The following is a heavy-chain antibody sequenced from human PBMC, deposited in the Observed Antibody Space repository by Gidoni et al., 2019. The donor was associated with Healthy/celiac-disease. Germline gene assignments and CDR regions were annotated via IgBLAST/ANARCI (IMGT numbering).Heavy chain of an antibody. CDR2: ISYDGSNK. J-gene: IGHJ6*02. CDR3: AKDLDIVVVPAAMGFYYYYGMDV. D-gene: IGHD2-2*03. Sequence: QVQLVESGGGVVQPGRSLRLSCAASGFTFRSYGMHWVRQAPGKGLEWVAVISYDGSNKYYADSVKGRFTISRDNSKNTLYLQMNSLRAEDTAVYYCAKDLDIVVVPAAMGFYYYYGMDVWGQGTTVTVSS. CDR1: GFTFRSYG. V-gene: IGHV3-30*18.